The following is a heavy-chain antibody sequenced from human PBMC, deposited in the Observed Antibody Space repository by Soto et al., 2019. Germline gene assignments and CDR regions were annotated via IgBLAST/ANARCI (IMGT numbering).Heavy chain of an antibody. CDR3: TRERRGGNCFGRCESDY. CDR1: GGSISSNNW. V-gene: IGHV4-4*02. CDR2: IYHYGTT. Sequence: QVQLQESGPGLVKPSGTLSLTCAVSGGSISSNNWWSWVRQAPGKGLEWIGEIYHYGTTNYNPSLKSRVTISVDKSKNQFSLNLSSVTAADTAVYYCTRERRGGNCFGRCESDYWGQGTLVTVSS. J-gene: IGHJ4*02. D-gene: IGHD2-15*01.